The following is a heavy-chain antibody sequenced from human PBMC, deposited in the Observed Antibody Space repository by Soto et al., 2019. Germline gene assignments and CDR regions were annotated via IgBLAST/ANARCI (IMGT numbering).Heavy chain of an antibody. CDR1: GGSISSGGYS. CDR2: IYHSRST. J-gene: IGHJ4*02. CDR3: ASTTSYSGSYSIDY. Sequence: QLQLQESGSGLVKPSQTLSLTCAVSGGSISSGGYSWSWIRQPPGKGLEWIGYIYHSRSTYYNPSLTGRVTTTVDRSKNQSSLKLSAVTAADTAGYDCASTTSYSGSYSIDYWGQGTLVTVSS. D-gene: IGHD1-26*01. V-gene: IGHV4-30-2*01.